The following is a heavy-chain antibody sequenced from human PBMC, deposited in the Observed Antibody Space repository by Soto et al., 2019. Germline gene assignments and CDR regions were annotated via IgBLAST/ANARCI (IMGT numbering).Heavy chain of an antibody. CDR1: GFTFSSYG. CDR3: TTAPDYDILTGYLEDY. CDR2: ISYDGSNK. D-gene: IGHD3-9*01. J-gene: IGHJ4*02. Sequence: GGSLRLSCAASGFTFSSYGMHWVRQAPGKGLEWVAVISYDGSNKYYADSVKGRFTISRDNSKNTLYLQMNSLRAEDTAVYYCTTAPDYDILTGYLEDYWGQGTLVTVSS. V-gene: IGHV3-30*03.